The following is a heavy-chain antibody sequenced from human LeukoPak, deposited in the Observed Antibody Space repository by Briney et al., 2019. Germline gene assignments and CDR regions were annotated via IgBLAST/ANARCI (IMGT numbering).Heavy chain of an antibody. D-gene: IGHD3-22*01. Sequence: GESLKISCKGSGYSFTSYWIGWVRQMPGKGLEWMGIIYPGDSDTRCSPSFQGQVTISADKSISTAYLQWSSLKASDTAMYYCARLGDYYDSSGYYTPFGDYWGQGTLVTVSS. CDR2: IYPGDSDT. CDR1: GYSFTSYW. V-gene: IGHV5-51*01. CDR3: ARLGDYYDSSGYYTPFGDY. J-gene: IGHJ4*02.